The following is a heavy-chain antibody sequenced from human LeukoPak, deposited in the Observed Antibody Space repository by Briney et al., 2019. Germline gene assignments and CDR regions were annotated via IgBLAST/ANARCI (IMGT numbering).Heavy chain of an antibody. CDR3: AHHPPGEMATIG. Sequence: PSETLSLTCTVSGGAVRSYYWSWIGQPPGKGLEWIGYIYYTGSTNYNPSLKRRVTISVDTSTHQLSLKLRSVTAADTAVYYCAHHPPGEMATIGWGQGILVTVSS. D-gene: IGHD5-24*01. CDR1: GGAVRSYY. V-gene: IGHV4-59*08. J-gene: IGHJ4*02. CDR2: IYYTGST.